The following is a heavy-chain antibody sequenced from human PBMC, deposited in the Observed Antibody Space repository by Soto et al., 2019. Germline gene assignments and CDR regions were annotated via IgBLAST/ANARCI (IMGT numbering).Heavy chain of an antibody. J-gene: IGHJ4*02. V-gene: IGHV3-30*18. CDR1: GFTFSNYG. Sequence: GGSLRLSCAASGFTFSNYGMDWVRQAPGKGLEWVAVISSDGSNKYYADSVKGRFTISRDNSKNTLHLQMNSLRADDTAVYYCAKDRARRVNDFDSWGQGTPLSGSS. D-gene: IGHD6-13*01. CDR3: AKDRARRVNDFDS. CDR2: ISSDGSNK.